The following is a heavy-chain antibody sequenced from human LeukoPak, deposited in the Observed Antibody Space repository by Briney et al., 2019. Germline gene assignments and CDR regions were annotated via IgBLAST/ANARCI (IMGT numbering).Heavy chain of an antibody. J-gene: IGHJ4*02. CDR2: IRYDGSNK. V-gene: IGHV3-30*02. CDR1: GFIFSSYG. D-gene: IGHD1-1*01. Sequence: GGSLRLSCAASGFIFSSYGMHWVRQAPGKGLEWVAFIRYDGSNKYYADSVKGRFTISRDNSKNTLYLQMNSLRAEDTAVYYCAKDLGTTGTPDYWGQGTLVTVSS. CDR3: AKDLGTTGTPDY.